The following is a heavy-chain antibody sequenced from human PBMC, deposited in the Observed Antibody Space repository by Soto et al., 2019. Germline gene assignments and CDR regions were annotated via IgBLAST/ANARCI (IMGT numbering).Heavy chain of an antibody. V-gene: IGHV1-69*01. CDR1: GGTFSSFP. D-gene: IGHD6-19*01. J-gene: IGHJ4*02. CDR3: AMIEYSSGSDY. CDR2: IMPIFGTT. Sequence: QVQLVQSGAEVKKPGSSVKVSCKASGGTFSSFPIAWVRQAPGHGLEWVGGIMPIFGTTKYAQNFRDRVTIYADESTSTAYMELSSLRFEDTAVYYCAMIEYSSGSDYWGQGTLVTVFS.